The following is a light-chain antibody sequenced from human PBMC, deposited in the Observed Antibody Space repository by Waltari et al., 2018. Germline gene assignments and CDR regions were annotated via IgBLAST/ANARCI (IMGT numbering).Light chain of an antibody. Sequence: DIVMTQPPDSLAVSLGERATSNCKSSQSVLYSSNNKNYLTWYQQKPGQPPKLLIYWASTRESGVPDRFSGSASGTDFTLTISSLQAEDVAVYYCQQYYSAPYTFGQGTKLEIK. J-gene: IGKJ2*01. CDR3: QQYYSAPYT. CDR2: WAS. CDR1: QSVLYSSNNKNY. V-gene: IGKV4-1*01.